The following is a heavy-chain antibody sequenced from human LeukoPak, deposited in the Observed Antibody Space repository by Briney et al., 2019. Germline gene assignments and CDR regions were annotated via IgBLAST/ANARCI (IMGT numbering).Heavy chain of an antibody. CDR2: INHSGST. Sequence: SETLSLTCAVYGGSFSGYYWSWIRQPPGKGLEWIGEINHSGSTDYNPSLKNRVTISVDTSKNQFSLKLSSVTAADTAVYYCARRGSMTGPPPLWGQGTLVTVSS. CDR1: GGSFSGYY. V-gene: IGHV4-34*01. D-gene: IGHD6-6*01. J-gene: IGHJ4*02. CDR3: ARRGSMTGPPPL.